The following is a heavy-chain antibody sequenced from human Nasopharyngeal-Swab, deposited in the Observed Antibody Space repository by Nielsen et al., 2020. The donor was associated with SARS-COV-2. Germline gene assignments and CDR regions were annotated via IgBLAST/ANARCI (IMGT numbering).Heavy chain of an antibody. V-gene: IGHV4-61*02. CDR2: IYTSGST. J-gene: IGHJ4*02. D-gene: IGHD3-10*01. CDR3: ARGVGEDKTYYFDY. Sequence: LRLSCTVSGGSISSGSYYWSWIRQPAGKGLEWIERIYTSGSTNYNPSLKSRVTISVDTSKNQFSLKLSSVTAADTAVYYCARGVGEDKTYYFDYWGQGTLVTVSS. CDR1: GGSISSGSYY.